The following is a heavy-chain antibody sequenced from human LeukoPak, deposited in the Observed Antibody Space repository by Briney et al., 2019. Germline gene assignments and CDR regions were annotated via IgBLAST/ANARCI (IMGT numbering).Heavy chain of an antibody. CDR3: ARDNPRTTGYSSGSTFDF. CDR2: VYHSGGGNK. CDR1: GGSLSTTSW. D-gene: IGHD6-19*01. Sequence: SGTLSLTCAVSGGSLSTTSWWVWLRQPPGKGLEWIGEVYHSGGGNKNYDPSLKSRATISIDTSRNQFSLNLRSVTAADTAVYFCARDNPRTTGYSSGSTFDFWGQGILVTVSS. J-gene: IGHJ4*02. V-gene: IGHV4-4*02.